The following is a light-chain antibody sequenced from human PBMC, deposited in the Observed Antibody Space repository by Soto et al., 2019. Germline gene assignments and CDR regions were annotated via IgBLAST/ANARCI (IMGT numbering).Light chain of an antibody. CDR1: EDVSSK. CDR3: QQYDTWPPGT. V-gene: IGKV3-15*01. CDR2: DAS. J-gene: IGKJ1*01. Sequence: IFMTQSPATLSVSPGGRATLSCRASEDVSSKLAWYQQKPGLPPRLVIYDASTRATGIPGRFSGSGSGTDFTLTISGLQSEDFAIYYCQQYDTWPPGTFGQGTKVEI.